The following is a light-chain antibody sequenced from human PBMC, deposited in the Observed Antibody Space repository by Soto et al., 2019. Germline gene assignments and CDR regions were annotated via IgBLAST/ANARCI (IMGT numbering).Light chain of an antibody. CDR1: SSDVGGYNY. CDR2: EVH. V-gene: IGLV2-14*01. Sequence: QSALTQPASVSGSPGQSITISCTGTSSDVGGYNYVSWYQQYPGKAPKLMIFEVHNRPSGVSNRFSGSKSGNTASLTISGLQAEDEADYYCSSYTSSSTPFVFGPGTKVTVL. CDR3: SSYTSSSTPFV. J-gene: IGLJ1*01.